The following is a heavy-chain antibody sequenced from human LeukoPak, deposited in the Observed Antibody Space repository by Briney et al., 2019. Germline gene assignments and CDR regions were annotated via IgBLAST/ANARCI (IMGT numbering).Heavy chain of an antibody. D-gene: IGHD2-2*01. CDR3: ARERAAYCSSTSCYAGGYWFDP. J-gene: IGHJ5*02. V-gene: IGHV4-61*02. CDR2: IYTSGST. CDR1: GGSISSGSYY. Sequence: SETLSLTCTVSGGSISSGSYYWSWIRQPAGKGLEWIGRIYTSGSTNYNPSLKSRVTISVDTSKNQFSLKLSSVSAADTAVYYCARERAAYCSSTSCYAGGYWFDPWGQGTLVTVSS.